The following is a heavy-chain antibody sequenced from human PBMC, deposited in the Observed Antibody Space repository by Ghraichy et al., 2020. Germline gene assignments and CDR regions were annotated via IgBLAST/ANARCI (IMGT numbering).Heavy chain of an antibody. V-gene: IGHV2-5*02. CDR1: GFSLSTSGVA. CDR2: IYWDDDK. Sequence: SGPTLVKPTQTLTLTCTFSGFSLSTSGVAVGWIRQPPGKALEWLALIYWDDDKRYSPSLKSRLTITKDTSKNQVVLTMTNMDPVDTATYYCAHRPVSHEYGDYGFDYWGQGTLVTVSS. J-gene: IGHJ4*02. D-gene: IGHD4-17*01. CDR3: AHRPVSHEYGDYGFDY.